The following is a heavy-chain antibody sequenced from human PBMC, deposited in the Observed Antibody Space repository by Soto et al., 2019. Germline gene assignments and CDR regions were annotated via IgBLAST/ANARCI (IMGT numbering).Heavy chain of an antibody. D-gene: IGHD3-22*01. CDR1: GGTFSSYA. V-gene: IGHV1-69*01. CDR3: ARGFYDNSGTIYYGMDV. J-gene: IGHJ6*02. Sequence: QVQLVQSGAEVKKPGSSVKVSCKASGGTFSSYAISWVRQAPGQGLEWMGGIIPIFGTANYAQKFQGRVTITADESTSTAYMELSSLRSEDTAVYYCARGFYDNSGTIYYGMDVWGQGTTVTVSS. CDR2: IIPIFGTA.